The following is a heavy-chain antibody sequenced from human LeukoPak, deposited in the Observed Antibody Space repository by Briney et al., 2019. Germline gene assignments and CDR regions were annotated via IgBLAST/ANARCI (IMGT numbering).Heavy chain of an antibody. CDR3: ARVVYYDFWSGFGGPLHFDY. CDR2: INPNSGGT. CDR1: GYTFTGYY. V-gene: IGHV1-2*02. D-gene: IGHD3-3*01. J-gene: IGHJ4*02. Sequence: ASVKVSCKASGYTFTGYYMHWVRQAPGQGLEWMGWINPNSGGTNYAQKFQGRVTMTRDTSISTAYMELSRLRSDDTAVYYCARVVYYDFWSGFGGPLHFDYWGQGTLVTVSS.